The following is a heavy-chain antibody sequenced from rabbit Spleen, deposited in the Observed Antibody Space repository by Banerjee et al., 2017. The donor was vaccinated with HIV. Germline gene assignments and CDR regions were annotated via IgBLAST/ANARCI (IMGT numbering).Heavy chain of an antibody. V-gene: IGHV1S40*01. CDR1: GLSSSSPYY. CDR3: ARHVSIVVAGVSYGMDL. CDR2: INTGSGSR. J-gene: IGHJ6*01. D-gene: IGHD4-1*01. Sequence: QPLHAPHRDLLAPAASRPLSCTASGLSSSSPYYMCWVRQAPGKGLEWIACINTGSGSRYYASWAKGRFTISKTSSTTVTLQMSSLAAADTATYFCARHVSIVVAGVSYGMDLWGPGTLVTVS.